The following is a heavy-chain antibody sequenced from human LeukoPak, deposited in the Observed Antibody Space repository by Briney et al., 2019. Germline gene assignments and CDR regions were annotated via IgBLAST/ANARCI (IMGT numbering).Heavy chain of an antibody. CDR3: SKDINSHCRGDCSDY. Sequence: PGGSLRLSCVASGFTFSKHGMHWVRQAPGKGLEWVAFIRNDGSNSYYVDSVKGRFTIYRDNSKNTVNLQMNSLRAEDTAIYYCSKDINSHCRGDCSDYWGQGTLVIVSS. CDR1: GFTFSKHG. CDR2: IRNDGSNS. V-gene: IGHV3-30*02. D-gene: IGHD2-15*01. J-gene: IGHJ4*02.